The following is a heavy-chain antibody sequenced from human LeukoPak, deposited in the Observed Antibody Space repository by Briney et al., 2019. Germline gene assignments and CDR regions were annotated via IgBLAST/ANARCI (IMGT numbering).Heavy chain of an antibody. J-gene: IGHJ3*02. CDR1: GFTFSSYS. D-gene: IGHD2-21*01. V-gene: IGHV3-21*01. CDR3: ARWHSEAFDI. CDR2: ISSSSSYI. Sequence: PGGSLRLSCAAPGFTFSSYSMNWVRQAPGKGLEWVLSISSSSSYIYYAGSVKGRFTISRDNAKNSLYLQMNSLRAEDTAVYYCARWHSEAFDIWGQGTMVTVSS.